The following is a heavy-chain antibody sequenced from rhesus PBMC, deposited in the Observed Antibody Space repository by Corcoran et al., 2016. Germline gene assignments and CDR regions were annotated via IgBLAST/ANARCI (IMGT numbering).Heavy chain of an antibody. J-gene: IGHJ5-2*02. CDR3: ARIGEYEADYVYYYNSLDF. Sequence: QVQLQESGPGLVKPSETLSLTCAVSGGSISDYYSWTWIRPPPGQGLEWIGNIYGKSASTYYTPSLKSRVTSSNVASKNPFSLKLSSVTAADTAVYYCARIGEYEADYVYYYNSLDFWGRGVLVTVSS. D-gene: IGHD3-9*01. V-gene: IGHV4S9*01. CDR1: GGSISDYYS. CDR2: IYGKSAST.